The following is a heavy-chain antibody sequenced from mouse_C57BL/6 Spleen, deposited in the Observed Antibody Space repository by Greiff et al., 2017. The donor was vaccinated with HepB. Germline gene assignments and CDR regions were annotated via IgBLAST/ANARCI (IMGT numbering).Heavy chain of an antibody. CDR1: GYSITSGYY. Sequence: EVQLVESGPGLVKPSQSLSLTCSVTGYSITSGYYWNWIRQFPGNKLEWMGYISYDGSNNYNPSLKNRISITRDTSKNQFFLKLNSVTTEDTATYYCARAGVTTSDYWGQGTTLTVSS. CDR3: ARAGVTTSDY. V-gene: IGHV3-6*01. J-gene: IGHJ2*01. CDR2: ISYDGSN. D-gene: IGHD2-2*01.